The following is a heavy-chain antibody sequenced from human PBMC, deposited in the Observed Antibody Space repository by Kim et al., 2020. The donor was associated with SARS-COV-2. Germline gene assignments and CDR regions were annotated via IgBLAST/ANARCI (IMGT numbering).Heavy chain of an antibody. V-gene: IGHV3-9*01. J-gene: IGHJ5*02. CDR3: AKDMSSSVWTGFDP. CDR1: GFTFDDYA. Sequence: GGSLRLSCAASGFTFDDYAMHWVRQAPGKGLEWVSGISWNSGSIGYADSVKGRFTISRDNAKNSLYLQMNSLRAEATALYYCAKDMSSSVWTGFDPWGEGTLVTVSS. D-gene: IGHD3-16*01. CDR2: ISWNSGSI.